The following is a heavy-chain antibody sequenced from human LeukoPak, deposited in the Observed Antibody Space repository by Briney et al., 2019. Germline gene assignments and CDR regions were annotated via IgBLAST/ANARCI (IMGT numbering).Heavy chain of an antibody. Sequence: SETLSLTCTVSGGSISSYYWSWIRQPPGKGLEWIGYIYYSGSTNYNPSLKSRVTISVDTSKNQFSLKLSSVTAADTAVYYCARGGTAAGLFDPWGQGTLVTVSS. J-gene: IGHJ5*02. V-gene: IGHV4-59*01. CDR1: GGSISSYY. CDR2: IYYSGST. D-gene: IGHD6-13*01. CDR3: ARGGTAAGLFDP.